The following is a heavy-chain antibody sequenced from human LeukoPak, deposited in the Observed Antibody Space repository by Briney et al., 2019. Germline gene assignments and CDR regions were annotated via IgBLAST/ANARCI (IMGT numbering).Heavy chain of an antibody. CDR1: GYSISSGYY. J-gene: IGHJ5*02. CDR2: IYYSGST. Sequence: SETLSLTCAVSGYSISSGYYWGWIRQPPGKGLEWIGSIYYSGSTYYNPSLKSRVTISVDTSKNQFSLKLSSVTAADTAVYYCARHNREYYYDSSGPNWFDPWGQGTLVTVSS. V-gene: IGHV4-38-2*01. D-gene: IGHD3-22*01. CDR3: ARHNREYYYDSSGPNWFDP.